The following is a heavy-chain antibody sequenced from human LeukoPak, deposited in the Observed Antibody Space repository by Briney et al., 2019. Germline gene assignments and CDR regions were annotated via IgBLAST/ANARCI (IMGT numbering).Heavy chain of an antibody. CDR3: AGQITMVRGVIY. V-gene: IGHV3-48*03. Sequence: GGSLRLSCAASGYTFSRYEMNCVREAPGKGLECVSYISSSGSTIYYTDSVKGGYTISRENAKNSLYLQMNSLRAEDTAVYYCAGQITMVRGVIYWGQGTLVTVSS. D-gene: IGHD3-10*01. CDR1: GYTFSRYE. J-gene: IGHJ4*02. CDR2: ISSSGSTI.